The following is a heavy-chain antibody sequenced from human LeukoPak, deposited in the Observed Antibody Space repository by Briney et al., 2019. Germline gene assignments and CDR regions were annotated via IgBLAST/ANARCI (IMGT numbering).Heavy chain of an antibody. Sequence: GGSLRLSCAASGFAFSSYAMSWVRQAPGKGLEWVSAISGSGGSTYYADSVKGRFTISRDNSKNTLYLQMNSLRAEDTAVYYCASPSLGGLIEDWGQGTLVTVSS. D-gene: IGHD2-8*01. CDR2: ISGSGGST. CDR1: GFAFSSYA. V-gene: IGHV3-23*01. J-gene: IGHJ4*02. CDR3: ASPSLGGLIED.